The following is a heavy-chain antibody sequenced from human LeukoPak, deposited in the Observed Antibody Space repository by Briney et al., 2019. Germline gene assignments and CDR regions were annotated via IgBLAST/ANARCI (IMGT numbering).Heavy chain of an antibody. CDR2: IYYSGST. J-gene: IGHJ6*03. CDR3: ARANWGDFYYYYYMDV. CDR1: GGSISSSSYY. D-gene: IGHD7-27*01. Sequence: KPSETLSLTCTVSGGSISSSSYYWGWIRQPPGKGLEWIGSIYYSGSTYYNPSLKSRVTISVDTSKNQFSLKPSSVTAADTAVYYCARANWGDFYYYYYMDVWGKGTTVTVSS. V-gene: IGHV4-39*07.